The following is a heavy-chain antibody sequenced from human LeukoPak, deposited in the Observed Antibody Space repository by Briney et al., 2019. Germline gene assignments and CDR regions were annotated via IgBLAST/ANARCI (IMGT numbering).Heavy chain of an antibody. J-gene: IGHJ6*03. D-gene: IGHD5-24*01. CDR1: GGSISSNSYY. CDR3: ARRRDGYNLLYYYYMDV. Sequence: SETLSLTCTVSGGSISSNSYYWGWIRQPPGKGLEWIGSIYYSGSTYYNPSLKSRVTISVDTSKNQFSLKLSSVTAADTAVYFCARRRDGYNLLYYYYMDVWGKGTTVTISS. V-gene: IGHV4-39*07. CDR2: IYYSGST.